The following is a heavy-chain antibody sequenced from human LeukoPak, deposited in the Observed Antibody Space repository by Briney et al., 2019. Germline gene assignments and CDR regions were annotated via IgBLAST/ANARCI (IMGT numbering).Heavy chain of an antibody. CDR3: SRVVAFGDTSDP. V-gene: IGHV3-7*01. CDR2: ISSDGSDK. J-gene: IGHJ5*02. D-gene: IGHD3-10*01. CDR1: GFTFTEYW. Sequence: GGSLRLSCAASGFTFTEYWMNWVRHAPGRGLEWVAIISSDGSDKNYVDSVRGRFTIFRDNSQDSLSLQMNRLRSEDTAVYYCSRVVAFGDTSDPGGQGTQLIVSS.